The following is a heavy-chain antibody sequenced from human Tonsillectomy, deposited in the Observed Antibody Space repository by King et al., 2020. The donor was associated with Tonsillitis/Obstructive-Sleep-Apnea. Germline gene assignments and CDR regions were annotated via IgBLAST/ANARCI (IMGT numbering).Heavy chain of an antibody. Sequence: VQLVESGGGLVQPGGSLRLSCAASGFTFSSYDMHWVRQATGKGLELVSAIGTAGDTYYPGSVKGRFTISRENAKNSLYLQMNSLRAGDTAVYYCARGGDYGNNDAFDIWGQGTMVTVSS. D-gene: IGHD4-17*01. CDR3: ARGGDYGNNDAFDI. V-gene: IGHV3-13*04. CDR1: GFTFSSYD. J-gene: IGHJ3*02. CDR2: IGTAGDT.